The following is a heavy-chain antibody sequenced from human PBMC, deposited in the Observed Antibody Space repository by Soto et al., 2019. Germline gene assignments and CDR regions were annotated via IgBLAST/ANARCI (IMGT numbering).Heavy chain of an antibody. Sequence: GGSLRLSCAASGFTFSSYSMNWVRQAPGKGLEWVSYISSSSSTIYYADSVKGRFTISRDNAKNSLYLQMNSLRDEDTAVYYCARDQIIYNWVGYYYYGMDAWGQGTTVTVSS. CDR2: ISSSSSTI. J-gene: IGHJ6*02. D-gene: IGHD1-20*01. CDR1: GFTFSSYS. V-gene: IGHV3-48*02. CDR3: ARDQIIYNWVGYYYYGMDA.